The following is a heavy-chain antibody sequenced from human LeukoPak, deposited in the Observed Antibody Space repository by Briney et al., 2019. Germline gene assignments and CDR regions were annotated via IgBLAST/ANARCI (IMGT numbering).Heavy chain of an antibody. Sequence: GSLSLSFAASGFTFTIYSMNWVCQAPGKGMERVSFISSSSSYIYYADSVKGRFTISRDNAKNSLYLQMNSLRAEDTAVYYCARVGNYDSSGYSYYYYYMDVWGKGTTVTISS. CDR3: ARVGNYDSSGYSYYYYYMDV. CDR2: ISSSSSYI. D-gene: IGHD3-22*01. V-gene: IGHV3-21*01. CDR1: GFTFTIYS. J-gene: IGHJ6*03.